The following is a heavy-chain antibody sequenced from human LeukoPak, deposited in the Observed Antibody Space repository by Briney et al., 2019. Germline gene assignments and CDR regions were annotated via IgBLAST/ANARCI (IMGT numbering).Heavy chain of an antibody. CDR1: GGSISSYY. CDR2: IYYSGST. CDR3: ARGATMVRGERGIPPNWFDP. V-gene: IGHV4-59*01. J-gene: IGHJ5*02. D-gene: IGHD3-10*01. Sequence: SETLSLTCTVSGGSISSYYWSWIRQPSGKGLEWIGYIYYSGSTNYNPSLKSRVTISVDTSKNQFSLKLSSVTAADTAVYYCARGATMVRGERGIPPNWFDPWGQGTLVTVSS.